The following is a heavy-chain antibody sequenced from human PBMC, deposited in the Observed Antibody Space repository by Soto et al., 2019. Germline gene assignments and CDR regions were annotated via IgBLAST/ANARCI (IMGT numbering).Heavy chain of an antibody. CDR3: ARGRRAMAFDY. J-gene: IGHJ4*02. D-gene: IGHD5-18*01. CDR1: GFSFSSYG. Sequence: QVQLVESGGGVVQSGRSLRLSCAASGFSFSSYGMHWVRQAPGKGLEWVAAIWYDGSNKYYADSVKGRSTISRDNSKNTLYLQMDSLRAEDTAVYYCARGRRAMAFDYWGQGTLVTVSS. CDR2: IWYDGSNK. V-gene: IGHV3-33*01.